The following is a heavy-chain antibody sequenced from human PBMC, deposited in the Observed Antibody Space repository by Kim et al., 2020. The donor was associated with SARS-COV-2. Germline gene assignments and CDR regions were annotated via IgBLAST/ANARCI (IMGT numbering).Heavy chain of an antibody. CDR2: INQDGSDK. J-gene: IGHJ4*02. Sequence: GGSLRLSCAASGFTFSSYFMTWFRQAPGKGLEWVADINQDGSDKYYGDSVKGRFTVSRDNAKNSLYLQMNSLRGDDTALYFCARTTSSGGTYWGQGTLVT. CDR3: ARTTSSGGTY. CDR1: GFTFSSYF. V-gene: IGHV3-7*01. D-gene: IGHD6-25*01.